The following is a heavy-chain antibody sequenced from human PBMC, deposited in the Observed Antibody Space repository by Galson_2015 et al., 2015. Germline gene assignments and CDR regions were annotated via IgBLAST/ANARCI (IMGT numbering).Heavy chain of an antibody. D-gene: IGHD3-10*01. J-gene: IGHJ5*02. Sequence: SVKVSCKASGYTFTSYDINWVRQATGQGLEWMGWMNPNSGNTGYAQKFQGRVTMTRNTSISTAYMELSSLRSEDTAVYYCARGRRAMVRGVRHNWFDPWGQGTLVTVSS. CDR3: ARGRRAMVRGVRHNWFDP. CDR1: GYTFTSYD. V-gene: IGHV1-8*01. CDR2: MNPNSGNT.